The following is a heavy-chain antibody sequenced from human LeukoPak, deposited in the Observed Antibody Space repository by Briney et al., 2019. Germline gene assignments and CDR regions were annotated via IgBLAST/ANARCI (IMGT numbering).Heavy chain of an antibody. D-gene: IGHD1-26*01. Sequence: ASVKVSCKASGYTFTSYGISWVRQAPGQGLEWMGGFDPEDGETIYAQKFQGRVTMTEDTSTDTAYMELSSLRSEDTAVYYCATMPIVGATSFQHWGQGTLVTVSS. CDR2: FDPEDGET. V-gene: IGHV1-24*01. J-gene: IGHJ1*01. CDR1: GYTFTSYG. CDR3: ATMPIVGATSFQH.